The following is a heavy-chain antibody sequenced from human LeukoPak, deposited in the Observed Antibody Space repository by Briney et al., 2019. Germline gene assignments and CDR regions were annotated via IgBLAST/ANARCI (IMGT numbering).Heavy chain of an antibody. D-gene: IGHD3-3*01. J-gene: IGHJ4*02. V-gene: IGHV3-21*01. CDR2: ISSSSSYI. Sequence: GRSLRLSCAASGFTFSSYSMNWVRQAPGKGLEWVSSISSSSSYIYYADSVKGRFTISRDNAKNSLYLQMNSLRAEDTAVYYCARDAHYDFWSGYYSTWPLGYWGQGTLVTVSS. CDR1: GFTFSSYS. CDR3: ARDAHYDFWSGYYSTWPLGY.